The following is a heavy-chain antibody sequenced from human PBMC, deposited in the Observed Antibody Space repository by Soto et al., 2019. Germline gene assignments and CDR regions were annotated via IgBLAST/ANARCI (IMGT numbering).Heavy chain of an antibody. CDR3: ARPSGSYSSPFDY. Sequence: SETLSLTCTVSGGSISSSSYYWGWIRQPPGKGLEWIGSIYYSGSTYYNPSLKSRVTISVDTSKNQFSLKLSSVTAADTAVYYCARPSGSYSSPFDYWGQGTLVTVSS. J-gene: IGHJ4*02. D-gene: IGHD1-26*01. V-gene: IGHV4-39*01. CDR2: IYYSGST. CDR1: GGSISSSSYY.